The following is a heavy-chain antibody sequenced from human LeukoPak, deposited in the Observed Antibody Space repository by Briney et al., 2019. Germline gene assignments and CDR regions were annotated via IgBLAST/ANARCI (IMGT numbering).Heavy chain of an antibody. D-gene: IGHD1-14*01. J-gene: IGHJ4*02. CDR1: GFTVITHD. CDR2: LYSDGNT. Sequence: GGSLRLSCAASGFTVITHDMTWVRQAPGKGLEWVSVLYSDGNTKYADSVQGRFTISRDNSKNTLYLEMNSLSPDDTAVYYCARGVEPLAANTLAYWGQGTLVTVSS. V-gene: IGHV3-53*01. CDR3: ARGVEPLAANTLAY.